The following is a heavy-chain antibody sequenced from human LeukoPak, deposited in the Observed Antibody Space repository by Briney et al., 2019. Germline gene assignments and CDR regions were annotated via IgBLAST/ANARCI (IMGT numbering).Heavy chain of an antibody. CDR3: AKGLSAAGDYYFDY. D-gene: IGHD2-21*01. CDR1: GFTFSNYA. CDR2: ISGSGGST. J-gene: IGHJ4*02. Sequence: QSGGSLRLSCAASGFTFSNYAMSRVRQAPGKGLEWLSTISGSGGSTYYADSVKGRFTISRDNSKNTVYLQMKSLRVEATAVYYCAKGLSAAGDYYFDYWGQGALVTVSS. V-gene: IGHV3-23*01.